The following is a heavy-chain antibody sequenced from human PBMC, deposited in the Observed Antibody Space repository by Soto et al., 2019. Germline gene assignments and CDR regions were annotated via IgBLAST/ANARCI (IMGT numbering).Heavy chain of an antibody. CDR2: IIPIFGTA. D-gene: IGHD3-10*02. Sequence: QVQLVQSGAEVKKPGSSVKVSCKASGGTFSSYAISWVRQAPGQGLEWMGGIIPIFGTANYAQKFQGRVTITADESTSTAYMELSSLRSEDTAVYYCARVGAMVGELFYSADYYGMDVWGHGTTVTVSS. CDR1: GGTFSSYA. V-gene: IGHV1-69*01. CDR3: ARVGAMVGELFYSADYYGMDV. J-gene: IGHJ6*02.